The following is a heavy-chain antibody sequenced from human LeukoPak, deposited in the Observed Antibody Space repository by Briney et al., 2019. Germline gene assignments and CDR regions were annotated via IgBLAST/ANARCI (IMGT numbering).Heavy chain of an antibody. V-gene: IGHV4-59*08. D-gene: IGHD3-22*01. CDR1: GGSISSYY. CDR2: IYYSGST. Sequence: SETLSLTCTVSGGSISSYYWSWIRQPPGKGVEWIGYIYYSGSTNYNPSLKSRVTISVDTSKNQFSLKLSSVTAADTAVYYCARHRYDSRGYRDYWGQGTLVTVSS. J-gene: IGHJ4*02. CDR3: ARHRYDSRGYRDY.